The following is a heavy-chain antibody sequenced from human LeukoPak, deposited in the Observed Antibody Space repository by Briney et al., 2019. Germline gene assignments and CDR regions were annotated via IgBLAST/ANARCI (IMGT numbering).Heavy chain of an antibody. CDR2: ISGSGGST. V-gene: IGHV3-23*01. J-gene: IGHJ4*02. CDR3: AKDDSSGYWAY. Sequence: PGGTLRLSCAASGFTFSSYGMSWVRQAPGKGLEWVSAISGSGGSTYYADSVKGRFTISRDNSKNTLYLQMNSLRAEDTAVYYCAKDDSSGYWAYWGQGTLVTVSS. CDR1: GFTFSSYG. D-gene: IGHD3-22*01.